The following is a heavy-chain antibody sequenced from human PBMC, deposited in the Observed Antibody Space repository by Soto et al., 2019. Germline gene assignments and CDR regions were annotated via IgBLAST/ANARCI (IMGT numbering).Heavy chain of an antibody. Sequence: PSETLSLTCTVSGGSVSSGSYYWSWIRQPPGKGLEWIGYIYYSGSTNYNPSLKSRVTISVDTSKNQFSLKLSSVTAADTAVYYCARGPYYDFWSGYPDYWGQGTLVTVSS. CDR3: ARGPYYDFWSGYPDY. CDR2: IYYSGST. CDR1: GGSVSSGSYY. J-gene: IGHJ4*02. D-gene: IGHD3-3*01. V-gene: IGHV4-61*01.